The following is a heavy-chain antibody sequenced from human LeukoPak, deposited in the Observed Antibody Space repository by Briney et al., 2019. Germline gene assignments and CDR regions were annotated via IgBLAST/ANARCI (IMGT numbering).Heavy chain of an antibody. CDR1: GGSISSSSYY. J-gene: IGHJ3*02. Sequence: SETLSLTCTVSGGSISSSSYYWSWIRQPPGKGLEWIGYIYYSGSTNYNPSLKSRVTISVDTSKNQFSLKLSSVTAADTAVYYCARQMGGDSDAFDIWGQGTMVTVSS. V-gene: IGHV4-61*05. D-gene: IGHD2-21*02. CDR2: IYYSGST. CDR3: ARQMGGDSDAFDI.